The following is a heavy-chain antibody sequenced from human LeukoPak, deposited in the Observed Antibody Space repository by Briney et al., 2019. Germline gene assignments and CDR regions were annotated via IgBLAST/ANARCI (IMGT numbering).Heavy chain of an antibody. J-gene: IGHJ4*02. D-gene: IGHD6-19*01. CDR1: GFTFSSYG. CDR3: AKEITRPNRAVAGLNY. CDR2: ISYDGSNK. V-gene: IGHV3-30*18. Sequence: GGSLRLSCAASGFTFSSYGMHCVRQAPGKGLEWVAIISYDGSNKYYADSVKGRFTISRDNSKDTLYLQMNSLRGEDTAVYYCAKEITRPNRAVAGLNYWGQGTLVTVSS.